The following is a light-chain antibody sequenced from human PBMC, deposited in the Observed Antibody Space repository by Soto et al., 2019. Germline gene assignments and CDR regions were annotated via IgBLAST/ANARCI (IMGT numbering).Light chain of an antibody. V-gene: IGKV3-15*01. Sequence: EIVMTQSPATLSVSPGERTTLSCRASQSVGNNLAWYQQKPGQAPRLLIYGAYTRATDMPGRFSGRGSGTEFTLTINSLQSEDFAVYYCQQYRNWPRTFGQGTKVDIK. CDR2: GAY. CDR1: QSVGNN. CDR3: QQYRNWPRT. J-gene: IGKJ1*01.